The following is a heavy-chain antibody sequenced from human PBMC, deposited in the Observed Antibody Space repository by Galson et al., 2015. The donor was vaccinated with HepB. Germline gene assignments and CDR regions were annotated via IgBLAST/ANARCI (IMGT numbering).Heavy chain of an antibody. Sequence: SLRLSCAASGFTFSDYYMSWIRQAPGKGLEWVSYISGTGSSTYYADSVKGRFTISRDNAKNSLYLQMNSLRDEDTAVYYCARVSTGQFDFWGQGTLSPSPQ. J-gene: IGHJ4*02. CDR1: GFTFSDYY. CDR2: ISGTGSST. V-gene: IGHV3-11*04. D-gene: IGHD6-19*01. CDR3: ARVSTGQFDF.